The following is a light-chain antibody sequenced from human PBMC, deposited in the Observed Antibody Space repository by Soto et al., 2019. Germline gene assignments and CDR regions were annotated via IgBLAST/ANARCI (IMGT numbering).Light chain of an antibody. CDR1: QAISSY. J-gene: IGKJ5*01. Sequence: DIQLTQAPSFLSASAGDRVSITCRASQAISSYLAWYQQKPGRAPKLLIYDASNLEAGVPSRFRGSGSGTDFTFTISRLQPEDIATYYCQQYENLPTFGQGTRLEIK. V-gene: IGKV1-33*01. CDR3: QQYENLPT. CDR2: DAS.